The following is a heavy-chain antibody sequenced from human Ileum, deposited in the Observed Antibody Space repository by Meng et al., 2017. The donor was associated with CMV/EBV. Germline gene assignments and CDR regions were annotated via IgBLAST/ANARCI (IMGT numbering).Heavy chain of an antibody. CDR1: GGAISSYY. V-gene: IGHV4-59*07. CDR2: VYSTGST. CDR3: ARTGRFGSYYFDY. J-gene: IGHJ4*02. Sequence: QVSDQGLVKLSDTLPLNCSVSGGAISSYYCGWIRQAPGKGLEWIGYVYSTGSTNYSPSLRSRVTISVDTSRNQFSLRLSSVTAADTAVYYCARTGRFGSYYFDYWGQGTLVTVSS. D-gene: IGHD3-10*01.